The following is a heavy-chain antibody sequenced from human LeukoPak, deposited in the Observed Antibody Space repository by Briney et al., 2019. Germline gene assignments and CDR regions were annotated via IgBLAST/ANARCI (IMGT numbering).Heavy chain of an antibody. CDR1: GGSISNYY. CDR2: IYYSGTT. Sequence: SETLSLTCTVSGGSISNYYWSWIRQPPGKGLELIGYIYYSGTTNYNPSLKSRVSMSVDTSKNQFSLKLSSVTAADTAVYYCARGSKDTGRKIKYYYYYMDVWGKGTTVTISS. J-gene: IGHJ6*03. CDR3: ARGSKDTGRKIKYYYYYMDV. V-gene: IGHV4-59*01. D-gene: IGHD5-18*01.